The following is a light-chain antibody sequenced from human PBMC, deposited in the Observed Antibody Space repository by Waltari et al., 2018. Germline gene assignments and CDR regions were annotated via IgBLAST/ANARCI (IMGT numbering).Light chain of an antibody. CDR2: DVS. J-gene: IGLJ1*01. CDR3: CSYAGSSTFYV. Sequence: QSALTPPASVSGSPGQSITIPCTGTSSDVGGYNYVSLYQQHPGKAPKLMIYDVSKRPSGVSNRFSGSKSGNTASLTISGLQAEDEADYYCCSYAGSSTFYVFGTGTKVTVL. V-gene: IGLV2-23*02. CDR1: SSDVGGYNY.